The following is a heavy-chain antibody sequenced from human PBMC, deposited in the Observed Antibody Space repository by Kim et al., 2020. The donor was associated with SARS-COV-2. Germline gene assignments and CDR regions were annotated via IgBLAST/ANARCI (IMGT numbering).Heavy chain of an antibody. D-gene: IGHD3-22*01. Sequence: GGSLRLSCAASGFTVSSNYMSWVRQAPGKGLEWVSVIYSGGSTYYADSVKGRFTISRDNSKNTLYLQMNSLRAEDTAVYYCATEISEYYYDSSGYYYDYWGQGTLVTVSS. J-gene: IGHJ4*02. V-gene: IGHV3-66*01. CDR2: IYSGGST. CDR1: GFTVSSNY. CDR3: ATEISEYYYDSSGYYYDY.